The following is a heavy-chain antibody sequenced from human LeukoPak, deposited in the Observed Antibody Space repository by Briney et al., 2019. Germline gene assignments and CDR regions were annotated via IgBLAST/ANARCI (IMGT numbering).Heavy chain of an antibody. Sequence: GGSLRLSCAASGFTFSSYAMHWVRQAPGKGLEWVAVISYDGSNKYYADSVKGRFIISRDNSKNTLYLQMNSLRAEDTAVYYCARGYRVNIVVVPAAMYFQHWGQGTLVTVSS. J-gene: IGHJ1*01. CDR1: GFTFSSYA. CDR2: ISYDGSNK. CDR3: ARGYRVNIVVVPAAMYFQH. D-gene: IGHD2-2*01. V-gene: IGHV3-30-3*01.